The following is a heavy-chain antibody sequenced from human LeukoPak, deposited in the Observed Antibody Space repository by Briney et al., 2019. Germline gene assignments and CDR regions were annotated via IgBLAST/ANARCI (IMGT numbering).Heavy chain of an antibody. Sequence: ASETLSLTCAVYGGSFSGYYWSWIRQPPGKGLEWIGEINHSGSTNYNPSLKSRVTISVDTSKNQFSLKLSSVTAADTAVYYCAREVGVYYYYMDVWGKGTTVTVSS. V-gene: IGHV4-34*01. CDR3: AREVGVYYYYMDV. J-gene: IGHJ6*03. CDR2: INHSGST. CDR1: GGSFSGYY. D-gene: IGHD2-15*01.